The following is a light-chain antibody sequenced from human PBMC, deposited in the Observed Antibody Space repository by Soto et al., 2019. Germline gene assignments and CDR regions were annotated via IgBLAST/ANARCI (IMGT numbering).Light chain of an antibody. CDR2: GAS. Sequence: EIVMTQSPATLSVSPGERATLSCRASQSVSSNLAGYQQKPGQAPRLLIYGASTRATGIPARFSGSGSMTEFTITISSLQSEDFAVYYCQHYNNWPALYTVGQGTKLEIK. CDR1: QSVSSN. V-gene: IGKV3-15*01. J-gene: IGKJ2*01. CDR3: QHYNNWPALYT.